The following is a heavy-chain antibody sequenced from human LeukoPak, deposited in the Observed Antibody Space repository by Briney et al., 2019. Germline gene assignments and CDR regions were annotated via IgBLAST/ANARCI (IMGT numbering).Heavy chain of an antibody. V-gene: IGHV3-23*01. D-gene: IGHD3-22*01. Sequence: GGSLRLSCAASGFTFSSYAMSWVCQAPGKGLEWVAGISDSGGSTNYADSVKGRFTISRDNPKNTLYLQMNSLRAEDTAVYFCAKRGVVIRVILVGFHKEAYYFDSWGQGALVTVSS. CDR2: ISDSGGST. CDR1: GFTFSSYA. CDR3: AKRGVVIRVILVGFHKEAYYFDS. J-gene: IGHJ4*02.